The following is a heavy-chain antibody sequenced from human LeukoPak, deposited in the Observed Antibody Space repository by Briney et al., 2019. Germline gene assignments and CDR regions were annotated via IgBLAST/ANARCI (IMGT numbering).Heavy chain of an antibody. D-gene: IGHD6-19*01. Sequence: SETLSLTCTVSGGPISSYYWSWIRQPPGKGLEWIGYIYYSGSTNYNPSLKSRVTISVDTSKNQFSLKLSSVTAADTAVYYCVSSGWYRGRYYFDYWGQGTLVTVSS. CDR2: IYYSGST. V-gene: IGHV4-59*08. CDR3: VSSGWYRGRYYFDY. J-gene: IGHJ4*02. CDR1: GGPISSYY.